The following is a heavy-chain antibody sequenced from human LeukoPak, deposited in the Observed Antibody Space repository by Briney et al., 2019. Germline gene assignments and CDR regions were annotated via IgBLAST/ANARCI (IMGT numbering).Heavy chain of an antibody. V-gene: IGHV3-30-3*01. CDR2: ISYDGSNK. CDR3: TRETSSRYFDY. CDR1: GFTFSSYA. J-gene: IGHJ4*02. Sequence: SGGSLRLSCAASGFTFSSYAMHWVRQAPGKGLEWVAVISYDGSNKYYADSVKGRFTISRDNSKNTLYLQMNSLRAEDTAVYYCTRETSSRYFDYWGQGTLVTVSS.